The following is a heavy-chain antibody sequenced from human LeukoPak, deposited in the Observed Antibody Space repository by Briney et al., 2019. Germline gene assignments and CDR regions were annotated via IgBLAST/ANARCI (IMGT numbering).Heavy chain of an antibody. CDR1: GGSISSSSYY. Sequence: SETLSLTCTVSGGSISSSSYYWGWIRQPPGKGLEWIGSIYYSGSTNYNPSLKSRVTISVDTSKNQFSLKLSSVTAADTAMYYCARGNTDPNYDSSGYYGWGVYGPSYYIDYWGQGTLVTVSS. D-gene: IGHD3-22*01. CDR3: ARGNTDPNYDSSGYYGWGVYGPSYYIDY. CDR2: IYYSGST. V-gene: IGHV4-39*07. J-gene: IGHJ4*02.